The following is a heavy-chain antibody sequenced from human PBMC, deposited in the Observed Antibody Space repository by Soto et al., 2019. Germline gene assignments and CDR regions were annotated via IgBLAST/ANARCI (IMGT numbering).Heavy chain of an antibody. V-gene: IGHV3-49*04. D-gene: IGHD2-15*01. CDR2: IRRRAYGGTP. J-gene: IGHJ4*02. Sequence: GGSRRRSCSGSGFPFDNYAINWVRQAPGKGLEWVGFIRRRAYGGTPQYAASVKGRFTVSRDESKSIAYLQMNSLKREDIAFYDCPSDRGVAAHHYCDHWGQG. CDR3: PSDRGVAAHHYCDH. CDR1: GFPFDNYA.